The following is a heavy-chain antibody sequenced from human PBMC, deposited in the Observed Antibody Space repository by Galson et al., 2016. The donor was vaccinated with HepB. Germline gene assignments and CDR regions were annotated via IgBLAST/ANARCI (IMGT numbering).Heavy chain of an antibody. J-gene: IGHJ4*02. CDR1: GDSINYYS. D-gene: IGHD3-10*01. CDR3: ARDGRLGEKGLYDF. V-gene: IGHV4-59*01. CDR2: ISYSGST. Sequence: ETLSLTCTVSGDSINYYSWSWIRQPPGKGLEWIGFISYSGSTNYNPSLKSRVTMSVDMSKNQFSLKLSSVTAADTAVYYCARDGRLGEKGLYDFWGQGTLVTVSS.